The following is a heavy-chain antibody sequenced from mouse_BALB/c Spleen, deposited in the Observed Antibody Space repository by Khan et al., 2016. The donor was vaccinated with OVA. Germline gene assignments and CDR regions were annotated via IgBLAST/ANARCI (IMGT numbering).Heavy chain of an antibody. CDR1: GYTFSSYA. D-gene: IGHD1-1*01. CDR3: ARHNYGPFAY. V-gene: IGHV5-9-3*01. CDR2: INSDATYT. Sequence: EVELVESGGGLVKPGGSLKLSCAASGYTFSSYAMSWVRQTPEKRLEWVATINSDATYTYYADSVKGRFTISSDNAKTTLYLHMNSLKSEDMAMYYCARHNYGPFAYWGQGTLVTVSA. J-gene: IGHJ3*01.